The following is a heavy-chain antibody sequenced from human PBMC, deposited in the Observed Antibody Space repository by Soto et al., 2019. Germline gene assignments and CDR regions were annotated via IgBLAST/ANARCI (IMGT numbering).Heavy chain of an antibody. CDR1: GFISSSYW. J-gene: IGHJ4*02. Sequence: EVQLVESGGNVLQPGGSLRLSCAASGFISSSYWMHWVRQAPGKGLVWDSRINRDGSRTDYADSVKGRFAVSRDNAKNTVLLQMNSLRADDTAVYYCARGVNGYYYVDYWGQGTLVTVSS. D-gene: IGHD2-8*01. CDR3: ARGVNGYYYVDY. V-gene: IGHV3-74*01. CDR2: INRDGSRT.